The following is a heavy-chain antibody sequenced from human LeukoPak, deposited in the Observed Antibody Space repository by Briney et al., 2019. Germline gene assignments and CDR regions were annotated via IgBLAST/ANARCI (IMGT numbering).Heavy chain of an antibody. Sequence: SETLSLTCTVSGGSISSYYWSWIRQPPGKGLEWIGEINHSGSTNYNPSLKSRVTISVDTSKNQFSLKLSSVTAADTAVYYCARGRAPESRAYCFDPWGQGTLVTVSS. V-gene: IGHV4-34*01. CDR1: GGSISSYY. CDR3: ARGRAPESRAYCFDP. CDR2: INHSGST. J-gene: IGHJ5*02. D-gene: IGHD1-14*01.